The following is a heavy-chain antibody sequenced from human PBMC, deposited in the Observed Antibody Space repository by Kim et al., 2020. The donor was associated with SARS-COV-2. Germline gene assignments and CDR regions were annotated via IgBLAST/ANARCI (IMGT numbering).Heavy chain of an antibody. Sequence: SVKVSCKASGGTFSSYAISWVRQAPGQGLEWMGGIIPIFGTANYAQKFQGRVTITADESTSTAYMELSSLRSEDTAVYYCARDLVSGTYYYGMDVWGQGTTVTVSS. V-gene: IGHV1-69*13. J-gene: IGHJ6*02. CDR3: ARDLVSGTYYYGMDV. CDR2: IIPIFGTA. D-gene: IGHD6-19*01. CDR1: GGTFSSYA.